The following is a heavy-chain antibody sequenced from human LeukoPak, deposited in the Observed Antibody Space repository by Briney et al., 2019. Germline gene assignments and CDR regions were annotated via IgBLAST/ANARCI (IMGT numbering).Heavy chain of an antibody. Sequence: SETLSLTCTVSGGSINNHYWSWIRQPPGKGLEWIGYIYSRGNTKYNPSLKSRVTISVDTSKSQFSLKLNSVTAADTAVYYCARDGSYYDDFHYLDSWGPGTLVGVSS. J-gene: IGHJ4*02. V-gene: IGHV4-59*11. D-gene: IGHD4-17*01. CDR2: IYSRGNT. CDR1: GGSINNHY. CDR3: ARDGSYYDDFHYLDS.